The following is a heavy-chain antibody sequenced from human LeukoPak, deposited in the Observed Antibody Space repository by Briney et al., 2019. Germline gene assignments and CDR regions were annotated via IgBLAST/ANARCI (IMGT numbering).Heavy chain of an antibody. D-gene: IGHD4-23*01. CDR1: GFTFSSYG. V-gene: IGHV3-30*02. CDR3: AKDLLGGGYYYYMDV. CDR2: IRYDGSNK. Sequence: PGGSLRLSCAASGFTFSSYGMHWVRQAPGKGLEWVAFIRYDGSNKYYADSVKGRFTISRDNSKNTLYLQMNSLRAEGTAVYYCAKDLLGGGYYYYMDVWGKGTTVTVSS. J-gene: IGHJ6*03.